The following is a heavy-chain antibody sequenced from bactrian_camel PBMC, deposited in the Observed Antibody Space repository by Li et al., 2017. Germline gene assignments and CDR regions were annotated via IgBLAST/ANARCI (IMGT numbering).Heavy chain of an antibody. CDR3: MADRTKNLETMIFGLVY. Sequence: EVQLVESGGGSAQTGGSLTLSCVASGLTASGYCMGWFRQAPGKEREGVACVNTGGGVSTPYDNDSVRGRFTISQDSAKSTVYLQISSLEPEDTAMYYCMADRTKNLETMIFGLVYSGPGTQVTVS. J-gene: IGHJ4*01. CDR2: VNTGGGVSTP. D-gene: IGHD4*01. CDR1: GLTASGYC. V-gene: IGHV3S40*01.